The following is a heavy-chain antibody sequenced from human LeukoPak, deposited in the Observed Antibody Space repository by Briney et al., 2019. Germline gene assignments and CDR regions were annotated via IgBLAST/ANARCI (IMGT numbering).Heavy chain of an antibody. D-gene: IGHD6-19*01. CDR3: GRLARNAWYAVDY. V-gene: IGHV3-7*01. CDR2: ILPDGSEK. J-gene: IGHJ4*02. Sequence: GGSLRLSCAASDFTFSFYWMTWVRQAPGEGLEWVANILPDGSEKYYLDSVKGRFTISRDNPTNSLYLQINSLRAEDTALCYCGRLARNAWYAVDYWGQGTLVTVSS. CDR1: DFTFSFYW.